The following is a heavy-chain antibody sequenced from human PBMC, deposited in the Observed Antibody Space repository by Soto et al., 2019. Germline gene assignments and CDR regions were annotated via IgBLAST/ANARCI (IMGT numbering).Heavy chain of an antibody. CDR1: GGSFSGYY. D-gene: IGHD5-12*01. CDR2: INHSGST. Sequence: QVQLQQWGAGLLKPSETLSLTCAVYGGSFSGYYWSWIRQPPGKGLEWIGEINHSGSTNYNPSLKSRVTISVDTSKNQFSLKLSSVTAADTALYYCASCGPLEMATITAFDIWGQGTMVTVSS. CDR3: ASCGPLEMATITAFDI. J-gene: IGHJ3*02. V-gene: IGHV4-34*01.